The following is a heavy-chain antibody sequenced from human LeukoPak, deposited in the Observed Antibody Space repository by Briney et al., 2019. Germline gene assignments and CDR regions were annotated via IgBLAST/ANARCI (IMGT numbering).Heavy chain of an antibody. Sequence: GGSLRLSCVASAFTFKTYTLNWVRQAPGKGLEWVSSISSSSSYIYYADSVKGRFTISRDNAKNSLYLQMNSLRAEDTAVYYCARVQYYYYMDVWGKGTTVTVSS. CDR3: ARVQYYYYMDV. CDR2: ISSSSSYI. V-gene: IGHV3-21*01. CDR1: AFTFKTYT. J-gene: IGHJ6*03.